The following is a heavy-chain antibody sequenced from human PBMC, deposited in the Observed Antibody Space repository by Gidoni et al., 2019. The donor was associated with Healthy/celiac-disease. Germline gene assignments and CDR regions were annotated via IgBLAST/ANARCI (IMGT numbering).Heavy chain of an antibody. V-gene: IGHV4-39*01. CDR1: GGSISSSSYY. CDR3: ARQILVDIVATIHYGMDV. J-gene: IGHJ6*02. CDR2: IYYSGST. D-gene: IGHD5-12*01. Sequence: QLQLQESGPGLVKPSETLSLTCTVPGGSISSSSYYWGGIRQPPGKGLEWIGSIYYSGSTYYNPSLKSRVTISVDTSKNQFSLKLSSVTAADTAVYYCARQILVDIVATIHYGMDVWGQGTTVTVSS.